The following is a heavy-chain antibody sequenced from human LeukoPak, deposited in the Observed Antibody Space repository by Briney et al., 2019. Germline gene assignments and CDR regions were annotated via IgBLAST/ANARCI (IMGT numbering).Heavy chain of an antibody. Sequence: GGSLRLSCVDSGFTFSSDVMTWVRQAPGKGLEWVSSIIGNGDSTYYADSVKGRFTISRDNSKNTLYLQMNSLRAEDTAIYYCAKGSKGTYDYWGQGTLVTVSS. CDR2: IIGNGDST. CDR1: GFTFSSDV. V-gene: IGHV3-23*01. J-gene: IGHJ4*02. CDR3: AKGSKGTYDY.